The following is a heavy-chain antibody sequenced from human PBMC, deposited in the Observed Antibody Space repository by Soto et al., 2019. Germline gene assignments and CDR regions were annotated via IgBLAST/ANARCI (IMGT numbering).Heavy chain of an antibody. CDR1: GYTFTDYW. CDR2: IYPGDSDT. J-gene: IGHJ6*02. CDR3: ARHISSFRYYYYAMDV. V-gene: IGHV5-51*01. D-gene: IGHD2-2*01. Sequence: GESLKISCKGSGYTFTDYWIGWVRQLPGKGLEWMGIIYPGDSDTRYSPSFQGHVTITVDKSTNTAYLQWNTLRASDTAMYYCARHISSFRYYYYAMDVWGQGTTVTVSS.